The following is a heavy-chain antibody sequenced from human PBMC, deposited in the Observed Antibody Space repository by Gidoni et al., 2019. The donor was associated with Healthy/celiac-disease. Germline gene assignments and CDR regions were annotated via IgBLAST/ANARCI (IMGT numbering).Heavy chain of an antibody. CDR2: IWYDGSNK. J-gene: IGHJ4*02. D-gene: IGHD6-19*01. V-gene: IGHV3-33*01. Sequence: QVQLVESGGGVVQPGRSLRLSCAASGCTFSSYGMHWVRQAPGKGLEWVAFIWYDGSNKYYADSVKGRFTISRDNSKNTLYLQMNSLRAEDTAVYYCARAEGAQWLVLDYWVQVTLVTVSS. CDR3: ARAEGAQWLVLDY. CDR1: GCTFSSYG.